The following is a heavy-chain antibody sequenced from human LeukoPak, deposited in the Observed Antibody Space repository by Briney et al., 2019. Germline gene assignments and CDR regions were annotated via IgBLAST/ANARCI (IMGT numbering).Heavy chain of an antibody. V-gene: IGHV3-11*06. CDR2: ISSSSSYT. D-gene: IGHD3-9*01. J-gene: IGHJ4*02. CDR3: ARDRRSYYDILTGYSPFDY. Sequence: GGSLRLSCAASGFTFSDYYMSWIRQAPGKGLEWVSYISSSSSYTNYADPVKGRFTISRDNAKNSLYLQMNSLRAEDTAVYYCARDRRSYYDILTGYSPFDYWGQGTLVTVSS. CDR1: GFTFSDYY.